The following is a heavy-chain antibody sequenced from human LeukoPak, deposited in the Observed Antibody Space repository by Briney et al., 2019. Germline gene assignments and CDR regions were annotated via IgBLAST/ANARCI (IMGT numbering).Heavy chain of an antibody. CDR1: GDSVSSISVA. Sequence: KPSQTLSLTCAISGDSVSSISVAWNWIRQSPSRGLEWLGRTYYRSKWYYEYAVSVKSRINISPDTSKNQFSLQLTSVTPEDTAVYYCSLARSEYHYGMDVWGQGTTVTVPS. J-gene: IGHJ6*02. V-gene: IGHV6-1*01. CDR3: SLARSEYHYGMDV. CDR2: TYYRSKWYY.